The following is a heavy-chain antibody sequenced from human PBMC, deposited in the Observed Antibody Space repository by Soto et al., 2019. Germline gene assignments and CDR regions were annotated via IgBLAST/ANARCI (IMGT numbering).Heavy chain of an antibody. CDR2: ISHDGSNQ. V-gene: IGHV3-30*18. CDR3: AKDSSAAFDY. CDR1: GFTLRTSG. J-gene: IGHJ4*02. D-gene: IGHD6-25*01. Sequence: PGWSLRLSCVASGFTLRTSGMPWVRQAPSKGLEWVAVISHDGSNQFYAESVKGRFTISRDNSKNMLYLQMNSLRADDSAVDFCAKDSSAAFDYWGQGTLVTVSS.